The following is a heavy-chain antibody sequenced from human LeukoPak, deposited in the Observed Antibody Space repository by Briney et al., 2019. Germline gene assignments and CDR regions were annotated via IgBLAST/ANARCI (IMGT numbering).Heavy chain of an antibody. CDR3: ARGSSSSWYVDY. J-gene: IGHJ4*02. V-gene: IGHV1-8*01. D-gene: IGHD6-13*01. CDR1: GYTFTSYD. Sequence: ASVKVSCKASGYTFTSYDINWVRQATGQGLEWMGWMNPNSGNTGYAQKFQGRVTMTRNTSISTAYMELSSLRSEDTAVYYCARGSSSSWYVDYWGQGTLVTVSS. CDR2: MNPNSGNT.